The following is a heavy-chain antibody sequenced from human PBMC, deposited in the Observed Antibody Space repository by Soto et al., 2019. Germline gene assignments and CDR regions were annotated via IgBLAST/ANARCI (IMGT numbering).Heavy chain of an antibody. CDR1: GYTFTRSG. J-gene: IGHJ6*02. CDR2: ISTYNGDT. D-gene: IGHD5-12*01. Sequence: QVQLVQSGAEVKKPGASVKVSCKASGYTFTRSGISWVRQAPGQGLEWMGWISTYNGDTNYAQTFQGRVTMTTDTATSTVYMELRSLRSDDTAVYYCVREGVAPYYYSGMAVWGQGTPVTVSS. CDR3: VREGVAPYYYSGMAV. V-gene: IGHV1-18*01.